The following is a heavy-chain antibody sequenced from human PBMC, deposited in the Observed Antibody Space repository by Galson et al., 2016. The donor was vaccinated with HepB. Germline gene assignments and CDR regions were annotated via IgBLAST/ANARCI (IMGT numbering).Heavy chain of an antibody. Sequence: SLRLSCAASGFSFMSFAMSWVRQAPGKGLELVSAISGSGVSTYYIDSVKGRFTVSRANSKDTLYLQMNSLRAEDTAIYYCAEVTDSGWYGALDYWGQGALVTVSS. CDR2: ISGSGVST. V-gene: IGHV3-23*01. CDR1: GFSFMSFA. D-gene: IGHD6-13*01. J-gene: IGHJ4*02. CDR3: AEVTDSGWYGALDY.